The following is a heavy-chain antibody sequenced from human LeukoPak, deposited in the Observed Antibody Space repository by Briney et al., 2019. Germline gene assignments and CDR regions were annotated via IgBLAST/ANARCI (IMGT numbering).Heavy chain of an antibody. D-gene: IGHD6-19*01. Sequence: GGCLRLSCAASGFTFSSYWMHWVRQAPGKGLVWVSRIKSDGSSTNYADSVKGRFTISRDNAKNTLYLEMNSLRAEDTAVYYCARKYTSDRSYGMDVWGQGTTVTVSS. J-gene: IGHJ6*02. CDR3: ARKYTSDRSYGMDV. CDR1: GFTFSSYW. V-gene: IGHV3-74*01. CDR2: IKSDGSST.